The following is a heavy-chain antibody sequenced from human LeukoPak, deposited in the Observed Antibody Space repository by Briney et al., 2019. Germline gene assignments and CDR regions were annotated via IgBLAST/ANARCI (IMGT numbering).Heavy chain of an antibody. CDR2: IYSGGST. D-gene: IGHD2-21*01. CDR3: ARDLPRGMLWNWYFDL. J-gene: IGHJ2*01. V-gene: IGHV3-66*02. CDR1: GFTVSSNY. Sequence: GGSLRLSCAASGFTVSSNYMSWVRQAPGKGLEWVSVIYSGGSTYYADSVKGRFTISRDNSKNTLYLQMNSLRAEDTAVYYCARDLPRGMLWNWYFDLWGRGTLVTVSS.